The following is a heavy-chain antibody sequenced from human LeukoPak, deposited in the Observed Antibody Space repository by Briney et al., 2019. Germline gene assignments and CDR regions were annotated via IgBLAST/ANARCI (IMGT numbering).Heavy chain of an antibody. Sequence: GASVKVSCKASGGTFISYAISWVRQAPGQGLEWMGRIIPILGIANYAQKFQGRVTITADKSTSTAYMELSSLRSEDTAVYYCARGLCSSTSCYTPYYYYGMDVWGQGTTVTVSS. D-gene: IGHD2-2*02. CDR1: GGTFISYA. CDR2: IIPILGIA. CDR3: ARGLCSSTSCYTPYYYYGMDV. V-gene: IGHV1-69*04. J-gene: IGHJ6*02.